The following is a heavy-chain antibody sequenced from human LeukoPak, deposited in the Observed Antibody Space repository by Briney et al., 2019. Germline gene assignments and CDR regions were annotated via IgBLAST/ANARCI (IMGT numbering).Heavy chain of an antibody. Sequence: GGSLRLSCAGSGFTFSSYEMNWVRQAPGKGLEWVSYISSSGSTIYYADSVKGRFTISRDNAKNSLYLQMNSLRAEDTAVYYCARDPFPGGALLSWGQRTLVTVSS. V-gene: IGHV3-48*03. J-gene: IGHJ5*02. CDR2: ISSSGSTI. CDR3: ARDPFPGGALLS. CDR1: GFTFSSYE. D-gene: IGHD2-8*02.